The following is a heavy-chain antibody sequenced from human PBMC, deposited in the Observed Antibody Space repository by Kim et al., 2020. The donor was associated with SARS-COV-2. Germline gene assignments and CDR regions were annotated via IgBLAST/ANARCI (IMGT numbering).Heavy chain of an antibody. J-gene: IGHJ6*02. CDR1: GFTVSSNY. V-gene: IGHV3-53*01. CDR3: ARDPQAFGEADYYYGMDV. Sequence: GGSLRLSCAASGFTVSSNYMSWVRQAPGKGLEWVSVIYSGGSTYYADSVKGRFTISRDNSKNTLYLQMNSLRAEDTAVYYCARDPQAFGEADYYYGMDVWGQGTTVTVSS. D-gene: IGHD3-10*01. CDR2: IYSGGST.